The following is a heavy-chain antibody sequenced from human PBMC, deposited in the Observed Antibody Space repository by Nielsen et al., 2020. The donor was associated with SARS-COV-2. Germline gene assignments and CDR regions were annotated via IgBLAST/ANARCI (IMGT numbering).Heavy chain of an antibody. D-gene: IGHD3-22*01. CDR1: GFRFSSYA. V-gene: IGHV3-23*01. Sequence: GESLKISCAASGFRFSSYAMSWVRQAPGKGLEWVSAISGSGGSTYYADSVKGRFTISRDNSKNTLYLQMNSLRAEDTAVYYCAKDGGGMIVVVITIDYYYGMDVWGQGTTVTVSS. J-gene: IGHJ6*02. CDR3: AKDGGGMIVVVITIDYYYGMDV. CDR2: ISGSGGST.